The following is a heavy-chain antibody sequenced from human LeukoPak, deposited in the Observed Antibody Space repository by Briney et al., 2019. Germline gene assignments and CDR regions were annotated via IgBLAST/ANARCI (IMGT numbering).Heavy chain of an antibody. Sequence: GRSLRLSCAASGXVFSHYGMHWVRQAPGKGLEWVAGIWYDGSNKYYADSVKGRFTISRDSSQNTLFLQMTNLRAEDTAVYYCARDQGTYPNWHFDLWGRGTQVTVSS. CDR3: ARDQGTYPNWHFDL. CDR1: GXVFSHYG. CDR2: IWYDGSNK. J-gene: IGHJ2*01. V-gene: IGHV3-33*01. D-gene: IGHD3/OR15-3a*01.